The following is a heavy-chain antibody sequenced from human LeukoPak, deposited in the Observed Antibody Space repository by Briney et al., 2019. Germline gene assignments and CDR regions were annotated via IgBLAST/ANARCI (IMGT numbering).Heavy chain of an antibody. J-gene: IGHJ4*02. D-gene: IGHD3-22*01. CDR1: GFTSNSYA. V-gene: IGHV3-23*01. CDR3: AKDSRGYYKPVDY. CDR2: ISGSGSST. Sequence: PGGSLRLSCAASGFTSNSYAMNWVRQTPGKGLEWVSTISGSGSSTYYADSVKGRFTISRDNSENTLYLHADNLRAEDTALYYCAKDSRGYYKPVDYWGQGTLVTVSS.